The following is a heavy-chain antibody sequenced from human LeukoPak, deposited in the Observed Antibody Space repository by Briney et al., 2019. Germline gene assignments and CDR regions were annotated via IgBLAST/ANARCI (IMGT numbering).Heavy chain of an antibody. CDR3: ARGGLCSSTSCSIDY. J-gene: IGHJ4*02. V-gene: IGHV3-20*04. CDR1: GFTFDDYG. D-gene: IGHD2-2*01. CDR2: INWNGGST. Sequence: PGGSLRLSCAASGFTFDDYGMSWVRQAPGKGLEWVSGINWNGGSTGYADSVKGRFTISRDNAKNSLYLQMNSLRAEDTALYYCARGGLCSSTSCSIDYWGQGTLVTVSS.